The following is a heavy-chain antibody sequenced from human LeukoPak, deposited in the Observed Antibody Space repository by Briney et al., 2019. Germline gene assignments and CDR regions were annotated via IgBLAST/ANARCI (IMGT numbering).Heavy chain of an antibody. D-gene: IGHD3-10*01. V-gene: IGHV3-48*03. CDR2: ISSSGTTT. Sequence: PGGSLRLSCAASGFTFSSYEMNWVRQAPGKGLEWVSYISSSGTTTYYADSVKGRFTISRDNAKNSLYLQMNSLRAEDTAVYYCARPDGDYYYGSGSYFHYWGQGTLVTVSS. CDR3: ARPDGDYYYGSGSYFHY. J-gene: IGHJ4*02. CDR1: GFTFSSYE.